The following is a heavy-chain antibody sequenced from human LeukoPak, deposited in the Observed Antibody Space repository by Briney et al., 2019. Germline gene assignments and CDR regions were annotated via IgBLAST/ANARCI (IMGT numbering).Heavy chain of an antibody. Sequence: PSETLSLTCTVSGGSISSYYWSWIRQPAGKGLEWIGRIYTSGSTNYNPSLKSRVTMSVDTSKNQFSLKLSPVTAADTAVYYCARDWAIVVVPAAMDYYYYGMDVWGQGTTVTVSS. CDR3: ARDWAIVVVPAAMDYYYYGMDV. J-gene: IGHJ6*02. D-gene: IGHD2-2*01. V-gene: IGHV4-4*07. CDR1: GGSISSYY. CDR2: IYTSGST.